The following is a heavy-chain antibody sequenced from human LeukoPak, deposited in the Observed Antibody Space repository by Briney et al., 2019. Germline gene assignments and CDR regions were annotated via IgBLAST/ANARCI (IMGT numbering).Heavy chain of an antibody. CDR2: IYYSGST. Sequence: SETLSLTCTVSGGSISSYYWSWIRQPPGKGLEWIGYIYYSGSTNYNPSLKSRVTISVDTSKNQFSLKLSSVTAADTAVYYCARDTAVAGISGYWGQGTLVTVSS. J-gene: IGHJ4*02. CDR1: GGSISSYY. D-gene: IGHD6-19*01. CDR3: ARDTAVAGISGY. V-gene: IGHV4-59*12.